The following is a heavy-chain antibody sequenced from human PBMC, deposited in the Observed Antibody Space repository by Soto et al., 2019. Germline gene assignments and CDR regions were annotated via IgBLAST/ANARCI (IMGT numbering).Heavy chain of an antibody. CDR1: GFTFSNYA. V-gene: IGHV3-23*01. D-gene: IGHD6-13*01. CDR2: ISGSGGST. J-gene: IGHJ4*02. CDR3: ENEQGSSWYEIDY. Sequence: EVQLLESGGGLVQPGGSLRLSCAASGFTFSNYAVTWVRQAPGKGLEWVSTISGSGGSTYYADSVKGRFTISRDNSKNTLYLQMNSVRAEDTAVYYCENEQGSSWYEIDYWGQGTLVTVSS.